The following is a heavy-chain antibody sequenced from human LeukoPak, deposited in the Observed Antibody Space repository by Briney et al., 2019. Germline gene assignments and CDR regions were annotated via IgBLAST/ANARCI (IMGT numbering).Heavy chain of an antibody. D-gene: IGHD2-2*01. CDR2: IIPIFGTA. Sequence: SVKVSCKASGGTFSSYAISWVRRAPGQGLEWMGGIIPIFGTANYAQKFQGRVTITADESTSTAYMELSSLRSEDTAVYYCATRRGYCSSTSCRKYYFDYWGQGTLVTVSS. J-gene: IGHJ4*02. CDR1: GGTFSSYA. CDR3: ATRRGYCSSTSCRKYYFDY. V-gene: IGHV1-69*13.